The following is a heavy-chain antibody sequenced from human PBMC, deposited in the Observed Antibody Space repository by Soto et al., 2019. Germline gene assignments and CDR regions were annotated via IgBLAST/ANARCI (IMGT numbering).Heavy chain of an antibody. J-gene: IGHJ1*01. D-gene: IGHD1-26*01. CDR1: GASISSNSYY. Sequence: QLQLQESGPGLVKPSETLSLTCTVSGASISSNSYYWGWIRQPPGKGLEWIGNIYYGGSTYYNPYIKRPVKIYVDTSKNKYSLKLTSVTAADTAVYYCARRRELGEYFPHWFHGTLVNVSS. CDR3: ARRRELGEYFPH. CDR2: IYYGGST. V-gene: IGHV4-39*01.